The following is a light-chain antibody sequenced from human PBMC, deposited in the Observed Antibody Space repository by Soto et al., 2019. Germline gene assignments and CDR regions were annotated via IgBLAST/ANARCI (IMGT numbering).Light chain of an antibody. J-gene: IGKJ3*01. Sequence: EIVWTQSAGTLPLSPGVIATLSGRASQSVCNNFLAWYQQKTDQAPRLLIYHTSTRITGIPDRFSGSGSGTDFTLSSSRLEPDDVAVYYCQHATGAPPSIFGPGTKVALK. V-gene: IGKV3-20*01. CDR2: HTS. CDR3: QHATGAPPSI. CDR1: QSVCNNF.